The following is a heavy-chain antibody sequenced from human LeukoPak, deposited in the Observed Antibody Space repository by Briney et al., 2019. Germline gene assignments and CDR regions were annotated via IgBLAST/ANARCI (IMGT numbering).Heavy chain of an antibody. CDR2: INHSGST. D-gene: IGHD2-21*01. Sequence: PSETLSLTCAVYGXSFSGYYWSWIRQPPGKGLEWIAEINHSGSTNYNPSLKSRLTMSLDTSKNQISLELTSVTAADTAMYYCSRGLVYSSGYDYGSDVWGQGTTVTVSS. V-gene: IGHV4-34*01. CDR1: GXSFSGYY. CDR3: SRGLVYSSGYDYGSDV. J-gene: IGHJ6*02.